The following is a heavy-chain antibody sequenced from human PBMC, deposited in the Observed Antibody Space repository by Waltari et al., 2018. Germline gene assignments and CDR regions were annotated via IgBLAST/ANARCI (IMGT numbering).Heavy chain of an antibody. V-gene: IGHV4-59*08. CDR3: ARLDLVGSRYYFDY. CDR1: GDSVSDCF. D-gene: IGHD1-26*01. Sequence: QVRLQESGPGLVKPSETLSLTCTVAGDSVSDCFWSWIRHSPGKGLEWIAYMNSSGTTNYNPSLRSRVTISLDTSKNQVSLKLSSMTAADTAVYYCARLDLVGSRYYFDYWSQGTLVTVSS. CDR2: MNSSGTT. J-gene: IGHJ4*02.